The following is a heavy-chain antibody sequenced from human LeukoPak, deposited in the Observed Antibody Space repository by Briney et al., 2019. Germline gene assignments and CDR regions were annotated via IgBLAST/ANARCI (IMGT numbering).Heavy chain of an antibody. Sequence: GGSLRLSCAASGFTFSSYSMNGVRQARGKGREGGSYISSNRRNKYYADAVKGGFTIYRDNANNSLYLQMNSLRAADTAVYYCARVATYVPNFDSGGQGPLVTVS. CDR2: ISSNRRNK. D-gene: IGHD2-15*01. V-gene: IGHV3-48*01. CDR3: ARVATYVPNFDS. J-gene: IGHJ4*02. CDR1: GFTFSSYS.